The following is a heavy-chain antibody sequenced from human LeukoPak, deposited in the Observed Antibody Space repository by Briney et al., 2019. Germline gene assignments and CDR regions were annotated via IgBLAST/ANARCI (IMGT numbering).Heavy chain of an antibody. CDR2: IHYSGST. V-gene: IGHV4-39*07. D-gene: IGHD2-15*01. J-gene: IGHJ3*02. Sequence: PSETLSLTCTVSGGSISSSSYYWGWIRQPPGKGLEWIGSIHYSGSTNYNPSLKSRVTISVDTSKNQFSLKLSSVTAADTAVYYCATLVVPLGWYDAFDIWGQGTMVTVSS. CDR3: ATLVVPLGWYDAFDI. CDR1: GGSISSSSYY.